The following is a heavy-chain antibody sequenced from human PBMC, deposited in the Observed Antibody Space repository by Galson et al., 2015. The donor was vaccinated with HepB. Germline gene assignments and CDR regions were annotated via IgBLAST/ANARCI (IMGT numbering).Heavy chain of an antibody. D-gene: IGHD3-22*01. Sequence: SLRLSCAASGFTFSNYWMHWVRQAPGKGLVRVSRINSDGSSAIYADSVKGRFTISRDNAKNTLYLQMNSLRAEDTAVYYCARDRSYYDRSGYYYNLDYWGQGTLVTVSS. CDR1: GFTFSNYW. J-gene: IGHJ4*02. CDR3: ARDRSYYDRSGYYYNLDY. V-gene: IGHV3-74*01. CDR2: INSDGSSA.